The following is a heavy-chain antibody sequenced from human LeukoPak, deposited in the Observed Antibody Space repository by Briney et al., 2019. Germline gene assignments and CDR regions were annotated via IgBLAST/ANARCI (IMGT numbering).Heavy chain of an antibody. CDR2: IIPILGIA. CDR1: GYTFTSYG. D-gene: IGHD6-19*01. CDR3: ARGSYSSGWYRGYYFDY. V-gene: IGHV1-69*04. J-gene: IGHJ4*02. Sequence: GASVKVSCKASGYTFTSYGISWVRQAPGQGLEWMGRIIPILGIANYAQKFQGRVTITADKSTSTAYMELSSLRSEDTAVYYCARGSYSSGWYRGYYFDYWGQGTLVTVSS.